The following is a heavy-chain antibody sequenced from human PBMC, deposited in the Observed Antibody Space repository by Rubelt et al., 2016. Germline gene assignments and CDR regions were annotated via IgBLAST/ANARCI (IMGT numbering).Heavy chain of an antibody. J-gene: IGHJ2*01. V-gene: IGHV4-59*08. CDR2: IYYSGST. CDR3: ARHLKKNWYFDL. Sequence: QVQLQESGPGLVKPSETLSLTCTVSGGSISSYYWSWIRQPPGTGLEWIGYIYYSGSTNYNPSLKSRVTRSVDTSKNQFSLKLSSVTAADTAVYYCARHLKKNWYFDLWGRGTLVTVSS. CDR1: GGSISSYY.